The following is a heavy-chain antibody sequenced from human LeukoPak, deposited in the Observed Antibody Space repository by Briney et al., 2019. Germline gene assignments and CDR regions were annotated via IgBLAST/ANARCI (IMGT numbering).Heavy chain of an antibody. CDR2: ISSNGGST. Sequence: GGSLRLSCAASGLTFSSYAMHWVRQAPGKGLEYVSAISSNGGSTYYANSVKGRFTISRDNSKNTLYLQMGSLRAEDMAVYYCARGGTTVTTMGDYWGQGTLVTVSS. V-gene: IGHV3-64*01. CDR1: GLTFSSYA. CDR3: ARGGTTVTTMGDY. D-gene: IGHD4-17*01. J-gene: IGHJ4*02.